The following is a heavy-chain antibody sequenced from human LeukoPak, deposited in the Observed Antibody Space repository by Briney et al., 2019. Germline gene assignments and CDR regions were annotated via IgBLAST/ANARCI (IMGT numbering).Heavy chain of an antibody. Sequence: SGGSLRLSCAASGFTFSSYSMNWVRQPPGKGLEWVGRIKSRSDGGTTDYAAPEKGTFTISRDDSKNTLYLQMNSLETEDTAVYYCTTGYPLIVGATSGVYWGQGTLVTVSS. CDR3: TTGYPLIVGATSGVY. CDR1: GFTFSSYS. CDR2: IKSRSDGGTT. J-gene: IGHJ4*02. D-gene: IGHD1-26*01. V-gene: IGHV3-15*01.